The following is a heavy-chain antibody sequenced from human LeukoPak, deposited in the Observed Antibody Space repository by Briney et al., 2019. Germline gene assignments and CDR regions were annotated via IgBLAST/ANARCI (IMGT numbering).Heavy chain of an antibody. CDR2: IDPSGSET. V-gene: IGHV5-51*01. CDR3: ARQTAMGRSGDH. CDR1: GYSITSYW. J-gene: IGHJ4*02. D-gene: IGHD5-18*01. Sequence: GEFLKISCKASGYSITSYWIGWGRQMPGKGLEWRGIIDPSGSETRYTPFFQGQVTISVDKSLTTADLQWNSLKASDTAMYYCARQTAMGRSGDHWAEGPVVPVS.